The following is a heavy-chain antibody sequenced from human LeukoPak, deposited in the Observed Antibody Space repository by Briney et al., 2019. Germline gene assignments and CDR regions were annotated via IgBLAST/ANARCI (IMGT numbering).Heavy chain of an antibody. Sequence: PGGSLRLSCAASGFTFSSYSMNWVRQAPGKGLEWVSSISSSRTYIDYADSVKGRFTISRDNAKNTLYLQMNSLGAEDTAVYYCARPSGCYHCFDYWGQGTLVTVSS. J-gene: IGHJ4*02. CDR1: GFTFSSYS. CDR2: ISSSRTYI. D-gene: IGHD1-26*01. CDR3: ARPSGCYHCFDY. V-gene: IGHV3-21*01.